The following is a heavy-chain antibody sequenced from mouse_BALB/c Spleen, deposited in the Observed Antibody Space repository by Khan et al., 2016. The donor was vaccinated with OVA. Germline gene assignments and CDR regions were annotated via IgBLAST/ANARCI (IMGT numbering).Heavy chain of an antibody. D-gene: IGHD1-1*01. CDR3: ARGNYYVYAMDY. CDR1: GYSITSNYA. J-gene: IGHJ4*01. CDR2: ISYSGST. Sequence: EVQLQESGPGLVKPSQSLSLTCTVTGYSITSNYAWNWIRQLPGNKLEWMGYISYSGSTRYNPSLKSRISITRDTSKNQFCLQLNSVATEDAATYYCARGNYYVYAMDYWGQGTSVTVSS. V-gene: IGHV3-2*02.